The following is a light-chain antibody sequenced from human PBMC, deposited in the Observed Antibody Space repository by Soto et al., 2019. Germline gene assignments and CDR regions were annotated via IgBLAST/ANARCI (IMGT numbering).Light chain of an antibody. V-gene: IGLV4-69*01. CDR1: SGHSNYA. J-gene: IGLJ2*01. Sequence: QLVLTQSPSASASLGASVKLTCTLSSGHSNYALAWHQQQSEKGPRYLMKLNSDGSHSKGDGIPDRFSGSSSGAERYLTIYSLQSEDEADYYCQTWGSGIVVFGGGTKLTVL. CDR2: LNSDGSH. CDR3: QTWGSGIVV.